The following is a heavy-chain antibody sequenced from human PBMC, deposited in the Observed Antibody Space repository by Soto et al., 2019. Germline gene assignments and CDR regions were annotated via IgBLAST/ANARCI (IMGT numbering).Heavy chain of an antibody. CDR2: IYYSGRT. V-gene: IGHV4-59*01. CDR3: ACFD. Sequence: PSWPQWQTGTVAIPTPSDYFVSWIRQPPRKGLEWIGYIYYSGRTNYNPSLKSRLTMSVDTSKNQVSLKLNSVTAADTALYYCACFD. J-gene: IGHJ3*01. CDR1: IPTPSDYF.